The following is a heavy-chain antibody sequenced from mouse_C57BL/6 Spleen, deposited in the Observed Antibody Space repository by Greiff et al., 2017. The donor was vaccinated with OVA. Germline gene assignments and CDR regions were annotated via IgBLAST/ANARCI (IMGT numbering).Heavy chain of an antibody. D-gene: IGHD4-1*01. Sequence: EVKLVESGGGLVKPGGSLKLSCAASGFTFSSYAMSWVRQTPEKRLEWVATISDGGSYTYYPDNVKGRFTISRDNAKNNLYLQMSHLKSEDTAMYYCARELGEEVYFDYWGQGTTLTVSS. CDR2: ISDGGSYT. V-gene: IGHV5-4*01. CDR1: GFTFSSYA. J-gene: IGHJ2*01. CDR3: ARELGEEVYFDY.